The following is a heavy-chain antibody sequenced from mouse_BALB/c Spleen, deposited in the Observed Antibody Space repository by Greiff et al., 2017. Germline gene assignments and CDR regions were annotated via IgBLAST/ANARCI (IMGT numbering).Heavy chain of an antibody. J-gene: IGHJ3*01. CDR1: GFNIKDTY. D-gene: IGHD3-1*01. V-gene: IGHV14-3*02. CDR3: ARIKGGATVAY. Sequence: VQLQQSGAELVKPGASVKLSCTASGFNIKDTYMHWVKQRPEQGLEWIGRIDPANGNTKYDPKFQGKATITADTSSNTAYLQLSSLTSEDTTVYYGARIKGGATVAYWGQGTLVTVSA. CDR2: IDPANGNT.